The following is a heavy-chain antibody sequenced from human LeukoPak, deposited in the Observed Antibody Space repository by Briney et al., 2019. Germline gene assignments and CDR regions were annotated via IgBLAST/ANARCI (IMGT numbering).Heavy chain of an antibody. CDR3: ARDTGSWYGFDY. CDR2: IYYSGST. V-gene: IGHV4-59*12. D-gene: IGHD6-13*01. CDR1: GGSISSYY. Sequence: PSETLSLTCTVSGGSISSYYWSWIRQPPGKGLEWIGYIYYSGSTNYNPSLKSRVTISVDKSKNQFSLKLSSVTAADTAVYYCARDTGSWYGFDYWGQGTLVTVSS. J-gene: IGHJ4*02.